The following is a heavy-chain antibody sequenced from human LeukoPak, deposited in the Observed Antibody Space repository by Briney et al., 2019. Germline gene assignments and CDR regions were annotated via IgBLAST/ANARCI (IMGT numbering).Heavy chain of an antibody. V-gene: IGHV3-21*01. CDR1: GFTFSSYS. CDR3: ARTFGYYYYMDV. CDR2: ISSSSSYI. D-gene: IGHD3-10*01. J-gene: IGHJ6*03. Sequence: PGGSLRLSCAASGFTFSSYSMNWVRQAPGKGLEWVSSISSSSSYIYYADSVKGRFTISRDNAKNTLYLQMNSLRAEDTAVYYCARTFGYYYYMDVWGKGTTVTVSS.